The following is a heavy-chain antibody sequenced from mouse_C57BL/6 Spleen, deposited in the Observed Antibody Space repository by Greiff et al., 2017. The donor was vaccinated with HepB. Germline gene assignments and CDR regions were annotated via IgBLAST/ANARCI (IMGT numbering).Heavy chain of an antibody. V-gene: IGHV1-72*01. CDR2: IDPNSGGT. CDR3: ARYSRSVYFDY. D-gene: IGHD1-1*01. CDR1: GYTFTSYW. Sequence: QVQLQQPGAELVKPGASVKLSCKASGYTFTSYWMHWVKQRPGRGLEWIGRIDPNSGGTKYNEKFKSKATLTVDKPTSTSYMQISSLTSEDSAVYCCARYSRSVYFDYWGQGTTLTVSS. J-gene: IGHJ2*01.